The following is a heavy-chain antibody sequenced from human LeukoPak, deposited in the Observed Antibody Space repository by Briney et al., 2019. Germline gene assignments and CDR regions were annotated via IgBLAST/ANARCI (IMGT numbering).Heavy chain of an antibody. Sequence: GGSLRLSCAASGFTFNDYAMHWVRQVPGKGLEWVSLISGDGGSTYYADSVKGRFTISRDNSKNSLYLQMNNLRTEDTALYYCAKDIFNWNYGDYWGQGTLVTVSS. V-gene: IGHV3-43*02. CDR2: ISGDGGST. CDR3: AKDIFNWNYGDY. CDR1: GFTFNDYA. J-gene: IGHJ4*02. D-gene: IGHD1-7*01.